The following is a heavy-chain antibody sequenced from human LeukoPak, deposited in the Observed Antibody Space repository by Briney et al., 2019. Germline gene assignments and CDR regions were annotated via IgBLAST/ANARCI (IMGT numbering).Heavy chain of an antibody. CDR2: ISPYNGNT. CDR3: ARDSSGGSDEYYYYYGMDV. D-gene: IGHD2-15*01. V-gene: IGHV1-18*01. J-gene: IGHJ6*02. CDR1: GYTFTSYC. Sequence: GASVKVSCKASGYTFTSYCIIWLRQAPGQGLDWMGWISPYNGNTNYAQKLQGRVTMTTDTSRSTAYMELRSLRSDDTAVYYCARDSSGGSDEYYYYYGMDVWGQGTTVTVSS.